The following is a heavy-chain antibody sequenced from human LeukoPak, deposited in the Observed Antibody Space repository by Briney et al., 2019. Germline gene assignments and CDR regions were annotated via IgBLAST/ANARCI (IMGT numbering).Heavy chain of an antibody. J-gene: IGHJ6*03. D-gene: IGHD6-13*01. CDR2: IYYSGST. CDR3: ARGSLDPLVAAAGNYPRYYYYMDV. Sequence: SETLSLTCTVSGGSISSGSYYWSWIRQPPGKGLEWIGYIYYSGSTNYNPSLKSRVTISVDTSKNQFSLKLSSVTAADTAVYYCARGSLDPLVAAAGNYPRYYYYMDVWGKGTTVTVSS. CDR1: GGSISSGSYY. V-gene: IGHV4-61*01.